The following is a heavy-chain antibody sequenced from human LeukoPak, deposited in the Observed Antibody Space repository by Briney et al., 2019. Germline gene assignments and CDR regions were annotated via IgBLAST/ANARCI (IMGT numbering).Heavy chain of an antibody. CDR2: IYYSGST. V-gene: IGHV4-39*07. J-gene: IGHJ4*02. Sequence: SETLSLTCTVSGGSISSSSYYWGWIRQPPGKGLEWIGSIYYSGSTYYNPSLKSRVTISVDTSKNQFSLKLSSVTAADTAVYYCASSAMATITNWGQGTLVTVSS. CDR3: ASSAMATITN. D-gene: IGHD5-24*01. CDR1: GGSISSSSYY.